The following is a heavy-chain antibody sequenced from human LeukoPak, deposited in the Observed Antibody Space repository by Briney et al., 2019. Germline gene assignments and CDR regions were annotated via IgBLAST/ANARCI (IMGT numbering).Heavy chain of an antibody. V-gene: IGHV3-23*01. D-gene: IGHD1-26*01. J-gene: IGHJ6*03. CDR1: GFTFSSYA. CDR2: ISGSGGST. CDR3: ARVATVNYYYYMDV. Sequence: PGGSLRLSCAASGFTFSSYAMSWVRQAPGKGLEWVSAISGSGGSTYYADSVKGRFTISRDNAKNSLYLQMNSLRAEDTAVYYCARVATVNYYYYMDVWGKGTTVTVSS.